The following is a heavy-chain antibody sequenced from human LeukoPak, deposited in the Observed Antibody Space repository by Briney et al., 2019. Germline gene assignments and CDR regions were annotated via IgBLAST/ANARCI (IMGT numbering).Heavy chain of an antibody. Sequence: PSETLSLTCAVSGGSISSSNWWSWVRQPPGKGLEWIGEIYHSGSTDYNPSLKSRVTISVDTSKNQFSLKLSSVTAADTVVYYCARTRCSGGSCYWFSYFDYWGQGTLVTVSS. CDR1: GGSISSSNW. J-gene: IGHJ4*02. CDR3: ARTRCSGGSCYWFSYFDY. CDR2: IYHSGST. D-gene: IGHD2-15*01. V-gene: IGHV4-4*02.